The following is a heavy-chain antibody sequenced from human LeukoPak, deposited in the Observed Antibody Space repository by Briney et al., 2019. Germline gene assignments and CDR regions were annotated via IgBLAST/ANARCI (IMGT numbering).Heavy chain of an antibody. D-gene: IGHD6-6*01. CDR1: GGPFSDYY. J-gene: IGHJ5*02. CDR2: INHSGST. CDR3: ARHGRNIAARPRPNWFDP. Sequence: SETLSLTCAVYGGPFSDYYWSWIRQPPGKGLEWIGKINHSGSTNYSPSLKSRVTISIDTSKNQFSLKLSSVTAADTAVYYCARHGRNIAARPRPNWFDPWGQGTLVTVSS. V-gene: IGHV4-34*01.